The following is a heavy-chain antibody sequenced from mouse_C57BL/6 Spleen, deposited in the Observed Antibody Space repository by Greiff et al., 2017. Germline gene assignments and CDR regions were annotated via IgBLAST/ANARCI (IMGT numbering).Heavy chain of an antibody. CDR2: IYPGDGDT. CDR1: GYAFSSSW. D-gene: IGHD2-4*01. J-gene: IGHJ3*01. CDR3: AKEYDYQLAY. Sequence: QVQLKESGPELVKPGASVKISCKASGYAFSSSWMNWVKHRPGKGLEWIGRIYPGDGDTNYNGKFKGKATLTADKSSSTAYMQLSSLTSEDSAVYFCAKEYDYQLAYWGQGTLVTVSA. V-gene: IGHV1-82*01.